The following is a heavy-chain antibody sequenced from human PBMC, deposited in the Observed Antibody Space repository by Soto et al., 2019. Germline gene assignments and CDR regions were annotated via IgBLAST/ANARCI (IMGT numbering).Heavy chain of an antibody. CDR3: ARHAQVQLWPTGHFDY. J-gene: IGHJ4*02. Sequence: PSETLSLTCTVSGGSISSSSYYWGWIRQPPGKGLEWIGSIYYSGSTYYNPSLKSRVTISVDTSKNQFSLKLSSVTAADTAVYYCARHAQVQLWPTGHFDYWGQGTLVTVSS. D-gene: IGHD5-18*01. CDR2: IYYSGST. CDR1: GGSISSSSYY. V-gene: IGHV4-39*01.